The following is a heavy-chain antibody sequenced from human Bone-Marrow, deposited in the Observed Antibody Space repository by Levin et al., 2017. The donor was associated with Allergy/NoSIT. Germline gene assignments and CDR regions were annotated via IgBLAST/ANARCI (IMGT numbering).Heavy chain of an antibody. Sequence: GESLKISCKASGYTFTSYGISWVRQAPGQGLEWMGWISAYNGNTNYAQKLQGRVTMTTDTSTSTAYMELRSLRSDDTAVYYCARQYDYVWGSYRYHPLDYWGQGTLVTVSS. CDR3: ARQYDYVWGSYRYHPLDY. J-gene: IGHJ4*02. CDR1: GYTFTSYG. V-gene: IGHV1-18*01. D-gene: IGHD3-16*02. CDR2: ISAYNGNT.